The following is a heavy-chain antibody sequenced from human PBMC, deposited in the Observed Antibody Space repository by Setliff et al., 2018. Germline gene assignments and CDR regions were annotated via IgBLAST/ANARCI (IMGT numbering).Heavy chain of an antibody. CDR1: GFSFGISGMR. D-gene: IGHD3-22*01. Sequence: SGPTLVNPTPTLTLTCTYSGFSFGISGMRLSWIRQAPGKALEWLARVDWDDDKFYSTSLATRLTISKDTFKNQVILTMTNMDPADTATYFCARDSREYYFDYWGQGILVTVSS. CDR2: VDWDDDK. CDR3: ARDSREYYFDY. J-gene: IGHJ4*02. V-gene: IGHV2-70*04.